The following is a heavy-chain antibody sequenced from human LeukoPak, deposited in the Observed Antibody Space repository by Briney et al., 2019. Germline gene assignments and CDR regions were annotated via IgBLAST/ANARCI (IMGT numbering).Heavy chain of an antibody. V-gene: IGHV3-23*01. J-gene: IGHJ4*02. CDR2: ITNSAGRT. CDR1: GFTFSTYA. Sequence: GGSLRLSCAASGFTFSTYAMNWVRQAPGRGLEWVSTITNSAGRTYYADSMTGRFTVSRDNSKNRLYLQMNSLRAEDTAVYYCAKEGLENSWGQGTLVTVSS. CDR3: AKEGLENS.